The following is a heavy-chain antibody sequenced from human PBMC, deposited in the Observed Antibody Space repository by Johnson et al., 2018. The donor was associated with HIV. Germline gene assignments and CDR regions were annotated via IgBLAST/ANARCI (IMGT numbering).Heavy chain of an antibody. Sequence: QVQLVESGGGVVQPGRSLRLSCAASGFTFSSYAMHWVRQAPGKGLEWVAVISYDGSNKYYADSVKGRFTISRDNSKNTLYLQMNSLRAEDTAVYYCAREWIGHSSSSPWMGLDIWGQGTMVTVSS. CDR2: ISYDGSNK. CDR1: GFTFSSYA. CDR3: AREWIGHSSSSPWMGLDI. V-gene: IGHV3-30*04. D-gene: IGHD6-13*01. J-gene: IGHJ3*02.